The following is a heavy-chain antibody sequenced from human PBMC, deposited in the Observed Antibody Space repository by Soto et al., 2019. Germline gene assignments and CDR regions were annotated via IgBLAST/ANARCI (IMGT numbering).Heavy chain of an antibody. J-gene: IGHJ6*02. CDR2: IIPIFGTA. Sequence: SVKVSCKASGGTFSSYAISWVRQAPGQGLEWMGGIIPIFGTANYAQKFQGRVTITADESTSTAYMELSSLRSEDTAVYYCARHSYYDFWSGQKALYYYYGMDVWGQGTTVTVSS. CDR3: ARHSYYDFWSGQKALYYYYGMDV. V-gene: IGHV1-69*13. D-gene: IGHD3-3*01. CDR1: GGTFSSYA.